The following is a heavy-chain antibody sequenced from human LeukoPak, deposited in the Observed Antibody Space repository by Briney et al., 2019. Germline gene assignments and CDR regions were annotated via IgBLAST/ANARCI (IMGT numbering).Heavy chain of an antibody. CDR1: GGSFSGYY. Sequence: PSETLSLTCAVYGGSFSGYYWSWIRQPPGKGLEWIGYIYYSGSTYYNPSLKSRVTISVDTSKNQFSLKLSSVTAADTAVYYCASGYDYYFDYWGQGTLVTVSS. D-gene: IGHD5-12*01. CDR2: IYYSGST. CDR3: ASGYDYYFDY. V-gene: IGHV4-30-4*08. J-gene: IGHJ4*02.